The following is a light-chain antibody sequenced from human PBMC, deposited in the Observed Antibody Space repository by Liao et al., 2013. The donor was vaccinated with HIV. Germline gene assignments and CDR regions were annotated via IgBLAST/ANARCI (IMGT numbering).Light chain of an antibody. CDR1: NIGSKS. J-gene: IGLJ3*02. Sequence: SYELTQPPSVSVAPGKTARITCGGNNIGSKSVHWYQQKPGQAPVLVIYNDSDRPSGIPERFSGSNSGNTATLTISGTQAMDEADYYCQAWDSSTNWVFGGGTKVTVL. CDR3: QAWDSSTNWV. V-gene: IGLV3-21*01. CDR2: NDS.